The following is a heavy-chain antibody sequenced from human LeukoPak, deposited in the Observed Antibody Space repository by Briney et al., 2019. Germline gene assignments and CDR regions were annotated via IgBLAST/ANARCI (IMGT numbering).Heavy chain of an antibody. Sequence: ASVKVSCKASGGTFSSYPFTWVRQAPGQGLEWMGGIIPIFGTANYAQKFQGRVTITTDESTSTAYMELSSLRSEDTAVYYCARGVDSSGYYAFDYWGQGTLVTVSS. V-gene: IGHV1-69*05. J-gene: IGHJ4*02. CDR3: ARGVDSSGYYAFDY. D-gene: IGHD3-22*01. CDR1: GGTFSSYP. CDR2: IIPIFGTA.